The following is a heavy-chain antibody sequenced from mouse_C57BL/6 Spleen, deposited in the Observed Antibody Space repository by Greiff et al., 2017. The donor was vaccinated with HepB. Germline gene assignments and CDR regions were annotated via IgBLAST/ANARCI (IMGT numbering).Heavy chain of an antibody. J-gene: IGHJ4*01. CDR3: TPYGNFAMDY. CDR1: GFNIKDDY. V-gene: IGHV14-4*01. CDR2: IDPENGDT. Sequence: EVQLQESGAELVRPGASVKLSCTASGFNIKDDYMHWVKQRPEQGLEWIGWIDPENGDTEYASKFQGKATITADTSSNTAYLQLSSLTSEDTAVYYCTPYGNFAMDYWGQGTSVTVSS. D-gene: IGHD2-1*01.